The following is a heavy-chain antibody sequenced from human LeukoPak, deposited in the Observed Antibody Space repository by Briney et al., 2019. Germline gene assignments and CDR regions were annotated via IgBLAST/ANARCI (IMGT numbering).Heavy chain of an antibody. CDR3: VRPPDDTIFGEDNDF. CDR1: GFTFSSYG. J-gene: IGHJ4*02. Sequence: PGRSLRLSCAASGFTFSSYGMHWVRQAPGKGLEWVAVISYDGSNKYYADSVKGRFTISRDNSKNTLYLQMNSLRAEDTAVYYCVRPPDDTIFGEDNDFWGQGTLVSVSS. D-gene: IGHD3-3*01. CDR2: ISYDGSNK. V-gene: IGHV3-30*03.